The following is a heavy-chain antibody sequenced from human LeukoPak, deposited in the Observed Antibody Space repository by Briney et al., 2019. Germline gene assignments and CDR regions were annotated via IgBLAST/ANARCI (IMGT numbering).Heavy chain of an antibody. V-gene: IGHV3-74*01. CDR2: INSDGSST. D-gene: IGHD2-21*02. J-gene: IGHJ3*02. CDR3: ARGGAPTKSLAYCGGDCYSDAFDI. Sequence: GGSLRLPCAASGFTFSSYWMHWVRQAPGKGLVWVSRINSDGSSTSYADSVKGRFTISRDNAKNTLYLQMNSLRAEDTAVYYCARGGAPTKSLAYCGGDCYSDAFDIWGQGTMVTVSS. CDR1: GFTFSSYW.